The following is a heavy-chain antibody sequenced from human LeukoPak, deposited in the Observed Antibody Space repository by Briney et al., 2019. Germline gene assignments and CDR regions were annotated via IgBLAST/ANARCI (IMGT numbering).Heavy chain of an antibody. Sequence: PGGSLRLSCAASGFRFDDYGMSWVRHVPGKGLEWVSGTNWDGASTGYVDSVKGRFTISRDNVKNFLYLQMNSLRVEDTALYFCGRVYCSTTSCYDYYDYYMDVWGKGTTVTVSS. J-gene: IGHJ6*03. D-gene: IGHD2-2*01. CDR1: GFRFDDYG. V-gene: IGHV3-20*04. CDR3: GRVYCSTTSCYDYYDYYMDV. CDR2: TNWDGAST.